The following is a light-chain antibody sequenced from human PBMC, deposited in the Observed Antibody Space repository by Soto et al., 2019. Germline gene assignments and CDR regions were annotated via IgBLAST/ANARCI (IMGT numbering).Light chain of an antibody. V-gene: IGLV7-43*01. CDR1: TGAVTSGYN. CDR2: STS. Sequence: QAVVTQEPSLTVSPGGTVTLTCASSTGAVTSGYNPNWFQQKPGQAPRALIYSTSNKHYWTPARFSGSLLGGKAALTLSGVQPEDEAEYYCLLYYGGAVVFGGGTKLTVL. J-gene: IGLJ2*01. CDR3: LLYYGGAVV.